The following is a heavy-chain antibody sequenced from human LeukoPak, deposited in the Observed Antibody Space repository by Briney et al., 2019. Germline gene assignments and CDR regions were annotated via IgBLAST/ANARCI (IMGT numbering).Heavy chain of an antibody. Sequence: SETLSLTCTVYGGSFSGYSWTWIRQPPGKGLEWIGEISDRGRTTYDPSLKSRVTISVDTAKNQFSLNLSSVTAADTGVYYSARGGWYRFFDYWGRGTLVTVSS. CDR3: ARGGWYRFFDY. D-gene: IGHD6-19*01. CDR1: GGSFSGYS. V-gene: IGHV4-34*01. J-gene: IGHJ4*02. CDR2: ISDRGRT.